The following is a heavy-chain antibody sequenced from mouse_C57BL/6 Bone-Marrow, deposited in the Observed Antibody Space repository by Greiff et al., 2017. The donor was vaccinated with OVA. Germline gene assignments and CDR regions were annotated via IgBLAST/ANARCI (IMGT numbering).Heavy chain of an antibody. J-gene: IGHJ3*01. CDR2: ISDGGSYT. CDR1: GFTFSSYA. D-gene: IGHD1-1*01. Sequence: DVKLVESGGGLVKPGGYLKLSCAASGFTFSSYAMSWVRQTPEKRLEWVATISDGGSYTYYPDNVKGRFTISRDNAKNNLYLQMSHLKSEDTAMYYCAREDYYGSSRFAYWGQGTLVTVSA. CDR3: AREDYYGSSRFAY. V-gene: IGHV5-4*01.